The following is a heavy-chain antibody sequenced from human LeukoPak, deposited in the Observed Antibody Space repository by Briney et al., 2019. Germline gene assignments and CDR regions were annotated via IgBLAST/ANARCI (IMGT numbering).Heavy chain of an antibody. J-gene: IGHJ4*02. Sequence: GGSLRLSCAASGFTFSSYAITWVRQALGKGLEWVSAFSGSGGSTYYADSVKGRFTLSRDNSKKTLYLQMNSLRADDTAVYYCASAGYYFDYWGQGTLVTVSS. D-gene: IGHD6-13*01. CDR2: FSGSGGST. CDR3: ASAGYYFDY. V-gene: IGHV3-23*01. CDR1: GFTFSSYA.